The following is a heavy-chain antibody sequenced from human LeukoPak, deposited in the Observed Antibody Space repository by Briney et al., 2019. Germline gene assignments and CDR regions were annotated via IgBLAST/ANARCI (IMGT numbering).Heavy chain of an antibody. CDR2: ISSSSSYI. Sequence: GGSLRLSCAASGFTFSSYSMNWVRQAPGKGLEWVSSISSSSSYIYYADSVKGRFTISRDNAKNSLYLQMNSLRAEDTAVYYCARHQGGTLSWFDPWGQGTLVTVSS. D-gene: IGHD3-16*01. J-gene: IGHJ5*02. V-gene: IGHV3-21*01. CDR3: ARHQGGTLSWFDP. CDR1: GFTFSSYS.